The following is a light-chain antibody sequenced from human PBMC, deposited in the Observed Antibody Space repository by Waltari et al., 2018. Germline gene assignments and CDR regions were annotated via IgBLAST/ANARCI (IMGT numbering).Light chain of an antibody. CDR1: QSLLHSNGYNY. Sequence: DIVMTQSPLSLPVTPGESASISCRSSQSLLHSNGYNYLDWYLQKPGQSPQLLIYLGSNRASGVPDRFSGSGSGTDFTLKISRVEAEDVGVYYCMQALQTPPAYTFGQGTKLEIK. V-gene: IGKV2-28*01. CDR2: LGS. J-gene: IGKJ2*01. CDR3: MQALQTPPAYT.